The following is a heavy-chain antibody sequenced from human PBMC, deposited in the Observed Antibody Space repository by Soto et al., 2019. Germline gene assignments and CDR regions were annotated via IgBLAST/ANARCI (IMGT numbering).Heavy chain of an antibody. CDR3: ATLRAGNPYYAL. CDR1: GAYMRRKSYD. D-gene: IGHD2-2*01. Sequence: KTSETLSLTCTVAGAYMRRKSYDWGWTRQPPGKGLDGIGSLYNRGSTYSPPPLTSPATISVDTSKSHFSLPLPSVTAADTAVYYCATLRAGNPYYALWGPGTRFTVPP. V-gene: IGHV4-39*02. J-gene: IGHJ4*02. CDR2: LYNRGST.